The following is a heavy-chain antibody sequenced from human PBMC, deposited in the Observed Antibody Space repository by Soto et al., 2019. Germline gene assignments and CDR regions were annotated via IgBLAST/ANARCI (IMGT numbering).Heavy chain of an antibody. CDR2: IYPGDSDT. D-gene: IGHD3-9*01. V-gene: IGHV5-51*01. CDR3: ARHTTLFDLIRYFDWPYYMDV. CDR1: GYSFTSYW. J-gene: IGHJ6*03. Sequence: GESLKISCKGSGYSFTSYWIGWVRQMPGKGLEWMGIIYPGDSDTRYSPSFQGQVTNSADKSISTAYLQWSSLKASDTAMYYCARHTTLFDLIRYFDWPYYMDVWGKGTTVTVSS.